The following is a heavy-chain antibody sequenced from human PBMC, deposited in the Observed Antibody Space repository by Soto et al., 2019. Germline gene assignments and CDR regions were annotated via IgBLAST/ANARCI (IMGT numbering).Heavy chain of an antibody. CDR3: ARGLITGSHYSGGWYYFDS. D-gene: IGHD6-19*01. CDR1: GFTVSSNY. CDR2: IYSGGST. Sequence: PGGSLRLSCAASGFTVSSNYMSWVRQAPGKGLEWVSVIYSGGSTYYADSVKGRFTISRDNSKNTLYLQMNSLRAEDTAVYYCARGLITGSHYSGGWYYFDSWGQGTQVTVSS. J-gene: IGHJ4*02. V-gene: IGHV3-66*02.